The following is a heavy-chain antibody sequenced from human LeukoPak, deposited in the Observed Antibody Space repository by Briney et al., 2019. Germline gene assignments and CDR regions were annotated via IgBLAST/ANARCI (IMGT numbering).Heavy chain of an antibody. CDR1: GFTFSSYA. V-gene: IGHV3-23*01. CDR2: ISGSGST. J-gene: IGHJ4*02. CDR3: AKDKIRYCSSTSCYRSFDY. Sequence: GGSLRLSCAASGFTFSSYAMSWVRQAPGKGLEWVSAISGSGSTYYADSVKGRFTISRDNSKNTLYLQMNSLRAEDTAVYYCAKDKIRYCSSTSCYRSFDYWGQGTLVTVSS. D-gene: IGHD2-2*01.